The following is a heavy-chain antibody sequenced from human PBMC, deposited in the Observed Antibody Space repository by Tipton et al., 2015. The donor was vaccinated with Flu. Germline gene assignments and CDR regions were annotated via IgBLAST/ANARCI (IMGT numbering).Heavy chain of an antibody. D-gene: IGHD1-26*01. CDR2: ISSSGSTI. Sequence: AASGFTFSSYEMNWVRQAPGKGLEWVSYISSSGSTIYYADSVKGRFTISRDNAKNSLYLQMNSLRAEDTAVYYCARWLVGAETYYGMDVWGQGTTVTVSS. J-gene: IGHJ6*02. CDR3: ARWLVGAETYYGMDV. CDR1: GFTFSSYE. V-gene: IGHV3-48*03.